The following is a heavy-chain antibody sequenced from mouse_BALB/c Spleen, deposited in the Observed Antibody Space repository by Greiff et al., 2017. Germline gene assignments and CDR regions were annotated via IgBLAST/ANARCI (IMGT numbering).Heavy chain of an antibody. CDR1: GFNIKDTY. CDR3: ARWDGNYRGAMDY. V-gene: IGHV14-3*02. CDR2: IDPANGNT. D-gene: IGHD2-1*01. J-gene: IGHJ4*01. Sequence: VQLKQSGAELVKPGASVKLSCTASGFNIKDTYMHWVKQRPEQGLEWIGRIDPANGNTKYDPKFQGKATITADTSSNTAYLQLSSLTSEDTAVYYCARWDGNYRGAMDYWGQGTSVTVSS.